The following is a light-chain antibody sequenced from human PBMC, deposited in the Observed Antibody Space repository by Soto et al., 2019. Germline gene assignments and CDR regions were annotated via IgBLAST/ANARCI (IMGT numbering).Light chain of an antibody. CDR1: QTISSW. CDR3: QHYNNGPR. J-gene: IGKJ1*01. CDR2: KAS. Sequence: DIQMSQSPSTPSGSVGDRVTITCRASQTISSWLAWYQQKPGKAPKLLIYKASTLKSGVPSRFSGSGSGTEFTLTISSLQPEDFAVYYCQHYNNGPRFGQGTKVDIK. V-gene: IGKV1-5*03.